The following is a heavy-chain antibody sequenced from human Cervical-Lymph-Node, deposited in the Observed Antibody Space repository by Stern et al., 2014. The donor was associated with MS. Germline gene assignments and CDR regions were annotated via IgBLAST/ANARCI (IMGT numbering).Heavy chain of an antibody. D-gene: IGHD2-2*01. CDR3: ASTLHGGLYNWFDP. V-gene: IGHV3-21*01. Sequence: EVQLVESGGGLVTPGGSLRLSCAASGFTFSDYRMNWVRQAPGKGLAWVSSITNSGASMYYGDSVKGRFTISRDNAKNTLYLQMDSLSAEDTATYFCASTLHGGLYNWFDPWGQGTLVTVSS. CDR2: ITNSGASM. CDR1: GFTFSDYR. J-gene: IGHJ5*02.